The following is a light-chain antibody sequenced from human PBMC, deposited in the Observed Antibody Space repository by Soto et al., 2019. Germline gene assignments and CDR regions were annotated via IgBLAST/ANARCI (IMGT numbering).Light chain of an antibody. CDR1: TGAVTSGLH. J-gene: IGLJ2*01. Sequence: QAVVTQEPSLTVSPGGTVTLTCGSSTGAVTSGLHPYWFQQKPGQDPRTLIYDTNNKLSWTPARFSCYLLGGKAALNLSGAQSEDEAEYSCFLSYSGVVVFGGGTKLTVL. CDR3: FLSYSGVVV. CDR2: DTN. V-gene: IGLV7-46*01.